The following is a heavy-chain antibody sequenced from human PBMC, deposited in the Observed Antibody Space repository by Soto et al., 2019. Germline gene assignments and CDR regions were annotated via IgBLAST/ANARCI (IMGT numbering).Heavy chain of an antibody. J-gene: IGHJ4*02. CDR1: GFTFSDHY. CDR2: SKNKADSYTT. Sequence: EVQLVESGGGLVQPGGSLRLSCAASGFTFSDHYMDLVRQAPVKGLEWVGRSKNKADSYTTEYAASVKGRFTISRDGSKNSLFLQMNSLKTEDTAVYYCTVWGSGNDFGAAWGQGILVTVSS. D-gene: IGHD3-10*01. CDR3: TVWGSGNDFGAA. V-gene: IGHV3-72*01.